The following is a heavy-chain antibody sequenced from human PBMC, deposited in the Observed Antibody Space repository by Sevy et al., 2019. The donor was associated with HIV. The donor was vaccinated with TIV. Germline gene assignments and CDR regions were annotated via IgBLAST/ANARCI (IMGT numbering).Heavy chain of an antibody. CDR3: VRGGGPWGGVDV. J-gene: IGHJ6*04. D-gene: IGHD3-16*01. CDR1: SASITSYY. CDR2: TYYSGST. V-gene: IGHV4-59*01. Sequence: SEILSLTCTVSSASITSYYYSCIRQPPGKGLEWIAYTYYSGSTNYNPSLKSRVTISIDTSKNQLSLKLSSVTAADQAVYYCVRGGGPWGGVDVWGKGTTVTVSS.